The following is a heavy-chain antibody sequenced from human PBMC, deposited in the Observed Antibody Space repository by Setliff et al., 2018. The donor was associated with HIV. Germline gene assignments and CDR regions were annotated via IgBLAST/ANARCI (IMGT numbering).Heavy chain of an antibody. D-gene: IGHD3-3*01. CDR2: IKTAASVT. CDR3: ARERLRFLEWLPLDY. CDR1: GFTFSSYR. Sequence: GGSLRLSCAASGFTFSSYRMHWVRQTPGKGLVWVSRIKTAASVTSYADSVKGRFTISRDNAKNTLYLQMNSLTAEDTAVYYCARERLRFLEWLPLDYWGQGTLVTVSS. V-gene: IGHV3-74*01. J-gene: IGHJ4*02.